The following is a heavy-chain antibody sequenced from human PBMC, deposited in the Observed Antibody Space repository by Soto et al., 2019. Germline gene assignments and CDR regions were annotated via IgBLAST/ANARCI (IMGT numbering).Heavy chain of an antibody. CDR1: GYMFYNFG. CDR2: VSPYNDNT. V-gene: IGHV1-18*01. Sequence: QVQLEQSGSEVKKPGASVKVTCKASGYMFYNFGISWVRQAPGQGLEWMGWVSPYNDNTNYAQKFQGRVTMTTDTSTTTASMERRSLRSDDTAVYDWAGLRTSGYSSHFYYGMDVWGQGTTVTVSS. CDR3: AGLRTSGYSSHFYYGMDV. J-gene: IGHJ6*02. D-gene: IGHD3-22*01.